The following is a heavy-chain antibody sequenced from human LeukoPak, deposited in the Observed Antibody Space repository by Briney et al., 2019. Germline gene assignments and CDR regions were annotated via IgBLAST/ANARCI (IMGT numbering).Heavy chain of an antibody. V-gene: IGHV4-39*07. Sequence: SETLSLTCTVSGGSMSSSTYYWGWIRQPPGKGLEWIGSLYYSGSTYDNPSLKSRVTISVDTSKNQFSLKLSSVTAADTTVYYCARDDFWSGYYSADSYWGQGTLVTVSS. CDR1: GGSMSSSTYY. CDR3: ARDDFWSGYYSADSY. D-gene: IGHD3-3*01. CDR2: LYYSGST. J-gene: IGHJ4*02.